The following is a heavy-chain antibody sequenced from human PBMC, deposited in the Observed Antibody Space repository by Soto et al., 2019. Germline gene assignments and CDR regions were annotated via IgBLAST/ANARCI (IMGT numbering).Heavy chain of an antibody. CDR2: INPATGAA. D-gene: IGHD3-3*01. V-gene: IGHV1-2*02. CDR1: GYPVTAYY. CDR3: ARGGGVGVAGSAAFDM. J-gene: IGHJ3*02. Sequence: QLHLVQSGAVVKKPGASVTVSCSASGYPVTAYYMHWVRQAPGRGLEWMGGINPATGAAKYTQTFQGRATMTRDTSTGKAFMELGGLTSGDTAVFYWARGGGVGVAGSAAFDMWGQGTLVTVSS.